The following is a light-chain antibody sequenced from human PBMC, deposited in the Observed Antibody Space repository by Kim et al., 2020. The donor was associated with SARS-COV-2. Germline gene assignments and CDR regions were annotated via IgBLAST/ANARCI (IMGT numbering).Light chain of an antibody. CDR3: GTWDYSLRAYV. Sequence: QSVLTQPPSVSASPGQKVTISCSGSSSNIGNNYVSWYRQLPGTAANLLIYDNDKRPSGIPDRFSDSKSGTSATLGITGLQTGDEADYYCGTWDYSLRAYVFGTGTKVTVL. J-gene: IGLJ1*01. V-gene: IGLV1-51*01. CDR1: SSNIGNNY. CDR2: DND.